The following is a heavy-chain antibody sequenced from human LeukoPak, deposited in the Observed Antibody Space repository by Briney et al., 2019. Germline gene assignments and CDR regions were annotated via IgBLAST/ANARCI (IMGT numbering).Heavy chain of an antibody. CDR1: GFTFSSYA. Sequence: GGSLRLSFATSGFTFSSYAMHWVRQAPGKGLEYVSAISGNGGSTFYVNSVKGRFTISRDNSKNTLYLQMGGLRAEDMAVYYCARFLDSSGLDYWGQGTLVTVSS. J-gene: IGHJ4*02. V-gene: IGHV3-64*01. D-gene: IGHD6-19*01. CDR2: ISGNGGST. CDR3: ARFLDSSGLDY.